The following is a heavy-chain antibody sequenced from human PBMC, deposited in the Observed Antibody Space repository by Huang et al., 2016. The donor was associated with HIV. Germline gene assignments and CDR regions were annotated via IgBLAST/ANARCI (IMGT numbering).Heavy chain of an antibody. J-gene: IGHJ6*03. CDR3: ARSGDGGKSPMDV. V-gene: IGHV4-61*09. Sequence: QGQLQESGPGLVKPSQTLSLTCTVSGGSIGSGSFYWTWIRQPAGKGLEWSGDIYTIGTTNYNPYIKSRVTISLETTKNQFSLKLRFVTAADTAVYFCARSGDGGKSPMDVWGKGTTVTVSS. CDR1: GGSIGSGSFY. CDR2: IYTIGTT. D-gene: IGHD2-15*01.